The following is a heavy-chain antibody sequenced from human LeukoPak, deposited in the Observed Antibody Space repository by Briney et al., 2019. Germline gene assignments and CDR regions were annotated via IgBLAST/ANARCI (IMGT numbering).Heavy chain of an antibody. V-gene: IGHV3-30*02. CDR2: IRYDGSNK. CDR1: GFTFSSYG. Sequence: GESLRLSCAASGFTFSSYGMYWVRQAPGKGLEWAAFIRYDGSNKYYADSVKGRFTVSRDNSKNTLYLQMKSLRAEDTAVYYCAKGGGYEAQYYYYYLDVWGKGTTVTISS. D-gene: IGHD5-12*01. CDR3: AKGGGYEAQYYYYYLDV. J-gene: IGHJ6*03.